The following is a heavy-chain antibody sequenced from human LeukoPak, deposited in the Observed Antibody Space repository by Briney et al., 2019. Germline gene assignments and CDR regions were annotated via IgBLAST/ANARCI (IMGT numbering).Heavy chain of an antibody. V-gene: IGHV3-74*01. J-gene: IGHJ4*02. Sequence: GGSLRLSCAASGFTFSSYWMHWVRQVPGKRLVWDSRINIDGSNTIYADSVKGRFTISRDNAKNTLYLQMNSLRVEDTAVYYCARDQSMVGPTTADYWGQGTLVTVSS. D-gene: IGHD1-26*01. CDR3: ARDQSMVGPTTADY. CDR1: GFTFSSYW. CDR2: INIDGSNT.